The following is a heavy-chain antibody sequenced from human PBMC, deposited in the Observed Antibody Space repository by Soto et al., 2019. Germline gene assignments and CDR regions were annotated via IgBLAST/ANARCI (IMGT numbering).Heavy chain of an antibody. D-gene: IGHD2-2*03. CDR1: GFTFSSYA. Sequence: PGGSLRLSCAASGFTFSSYAMSWVRQAPGKGLEWVSAISGSGGSTYYADSVKGRFTISRDNSKNTLYLQMNSLRAEDTAVYYCHIWIFHKLFEIPHFDYWGQGTLVTVSS. V-gene: IGHV3-23*01. J-gene: IGHJ4*02. CDR2: ISGSGGST. CDR3: HIWIFHKLFEIPHFDY.